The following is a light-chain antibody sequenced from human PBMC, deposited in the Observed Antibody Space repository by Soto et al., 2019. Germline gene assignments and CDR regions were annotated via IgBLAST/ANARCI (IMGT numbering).Light chain of an antibody. V-gene: IGLV1-44*01. CDR3: ATWNDGVFV. CDR2: GNT. CDR1: TSNIGRST. Sequence: QSVLTQPPSASGTPGQRVTISCSGNTSNIGRSTVTWYQQFPGAAPKLLIYGNTQRPLGVPVRFSGSKSDTSASLAISGLQSEDKADYYCATWNDGVFVFGIGTKVTVL. J-gene: IGLJ1*01.